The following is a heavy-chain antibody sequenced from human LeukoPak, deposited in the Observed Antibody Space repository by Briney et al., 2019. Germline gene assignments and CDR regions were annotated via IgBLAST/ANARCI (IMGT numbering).Heavy chain of an antibody. CDR1: GFTFSSYE. Sequence: GGSLRLSCAASGFTFSSYEMNWVRQAPGKGLEWVSSISSSSIYMNSADSMKGRFTSSRDNAKNSLYLKMTSVRAEDTAVYYCARGGVDYYGSGTYYLMYYFDYWGQGALVTVSS. J-gene: IGHJ4*02. CDR2: ISSSSIYM. CDR3: ARGGVDYYGSGTYYLMYYFDY. D-gene: IGHD3-10*01. V-gene: IGHV3-21*01.